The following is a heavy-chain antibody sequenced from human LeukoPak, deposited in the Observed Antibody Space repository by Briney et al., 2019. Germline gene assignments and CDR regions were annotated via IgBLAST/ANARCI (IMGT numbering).Heavy chain of an antibody. V-gene: IGHV3-23*01. CDR2: ISGSGGST. D-gene: IGHD5-24*01. CDR3: AKPLEMATIASGAFDI. J-gene: IGHJ3*02. Sequence: GGSLRLSCAASGFTFSSYAMSWVRQAPGKGLEWVSAISGSGGSTYYADSVKGRFTISRDNSKNTLYLQMNSLRAEDTAVYYCAKPLEMATIASGAFDIWGQGTMVTVS. CDR1: GFTFSSYA.